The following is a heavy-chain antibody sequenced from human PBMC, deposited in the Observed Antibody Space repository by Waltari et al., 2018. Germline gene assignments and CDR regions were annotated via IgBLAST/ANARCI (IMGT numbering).Heavy chain of an antibody. Sequence: EVQVVESGGGLVQPGGSLKLSCATSGFTFSGSTIHWDDQTSGKWLEWIGSSRRRPINDSTRYTAAVQGRWTISRDESGNRAYLKMSSVMTEGTAVYYGTGGAVTGTDFWGQGTLVTVSS. D-gene: IGHD6-13*01. V-gene: IGHV3-73*01. CDR1: GFTFSGST. CDR3: TGGAVTGTDF. CDR2: SRRRPINDST. J-gene: IGHJ4*02.